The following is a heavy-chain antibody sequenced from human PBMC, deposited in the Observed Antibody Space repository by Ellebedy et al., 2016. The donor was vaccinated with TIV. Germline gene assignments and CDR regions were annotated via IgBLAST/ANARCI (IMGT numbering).Heavy chain of an antibody. CDR2: INPSGGST. V-gene: IGHV1-46*01. Sequence: ASVKVSXXASGYTFTSYYMHWVRQAPGQGLEWMGIINPSGGSTSYAQKFQGRVTMTRDTSTSTVYMELSSLRSDDTAVYYCARGEMATVPYFAYWGQGTLVTVSS. CDR1: GYTFTSYY. CDR3: ARGEMATVPYFAY. D-gene: IGHD5-24*01. J-gene: IGHJ4*02.